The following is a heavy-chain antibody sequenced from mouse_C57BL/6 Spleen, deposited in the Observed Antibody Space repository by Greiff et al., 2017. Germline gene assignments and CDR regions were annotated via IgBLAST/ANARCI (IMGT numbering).Heavy chain of an antibody. V-gene: IGHV1-74*01. CDR3: ASSVFDV. CDR1: GYTFTSYW. CDR2: IHPSDSDT. J-gene: IGHJ1*03. Sequence: QVQLQQPGAELVKPGASVKVSCKASGYTFTSYWMHWVKQRPGQGLEWIGRIHPSDSDTNYNQKFKGKATLTVDKSYRTAYMQRSSLASEDAAVYYCASSVFDVSVTGTTVTVSS.